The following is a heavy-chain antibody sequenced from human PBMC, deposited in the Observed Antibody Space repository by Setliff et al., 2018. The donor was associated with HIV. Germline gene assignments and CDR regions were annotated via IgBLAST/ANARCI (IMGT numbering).Heavy chain of an antibody. CDR3: ATKLYCTNGVCLDAFDI. V-gene: IGHV1-2*06. Sequence: ASVKVSCKASGYTFTGYYVHWVRQAPGQGLEWVGRIITNSGGTNYAQKFQGRVTMTRDTSISTAYMELTRLRSDDTAVYYCATKLYCTNGVCLDAFDIWGQGTMVTVSS. CDR2: IITNSGGT. J-gene: IGHJ3*02. CDR1: GYTFTGYY. D-gene: IGHD2-8*01.